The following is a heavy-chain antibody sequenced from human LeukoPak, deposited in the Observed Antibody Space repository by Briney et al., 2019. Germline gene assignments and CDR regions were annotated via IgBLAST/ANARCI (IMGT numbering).Heavy chain of an antibody. J-gene: IGHJ4*02. CDR1: GFTVSSNY. CDR3: ARVPYSSWLYFDF. Sequence: PGGSLRLSCAASGFTVSSNYMSWVRQAPGKGLEWVSIIYSGGSSYYADSVEGRIAISRDNSKNTLCLQMNSLRAEDTAVYYCARVPYSSWLYFDFWGQGTLVTVST. D-gene: IGHD6-13*01. V-gene: IGHV3-53*01. CDR2: IYSGGSS.